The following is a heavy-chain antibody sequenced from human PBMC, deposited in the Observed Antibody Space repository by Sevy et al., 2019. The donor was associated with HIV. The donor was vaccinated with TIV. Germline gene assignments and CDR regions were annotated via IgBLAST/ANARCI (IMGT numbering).Heavy chain of an antibody. CDR2: IYRGDSDT. D-gene: IGHD6-6*01. V-gene: IGHV5-51*01. CDR3: AREYSSSFNWFDP. CDR1: GYSFTSYC. J-gene: IGHJ5*02. Sequence: GESLKISCKGSGYSFTSYCIGWVRQMPGKGLEWMGIIYRGDSDTRYSPSFQGQVTISADKSISTAYLQWSSLKASDTAMYYCAREYSSSFNWFDPWGQGTLVTVSS.